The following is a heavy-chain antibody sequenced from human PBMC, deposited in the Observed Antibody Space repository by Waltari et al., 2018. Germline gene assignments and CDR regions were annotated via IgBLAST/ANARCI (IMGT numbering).Heavy chain of an antibody. Sequence: EVQLLESGGGLVQPGGSLRLSCAASGFTFSSYAMSWVRQAPGKGLECVSVISGSGGSTYYADSVKGRFTISRDNAKNSLYLQMNSLRAEDTAVYYCARGIAARFDYWGQGTLVTVSS. CDR3: ARGIAARFDY. V-gene: IGHV3-23*01. CDR1: GFTFSSYA. D-gene: IGHD6-6*01. J-gene: IGHJ4*02. CDR2: ISGSGGST.